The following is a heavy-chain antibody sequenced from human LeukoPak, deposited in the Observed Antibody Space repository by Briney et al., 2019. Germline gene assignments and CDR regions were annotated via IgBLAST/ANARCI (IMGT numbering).Heavy chain of an antibody. D-gene: IGHD2-2*01. V-gene: IGHV4-39*07. CDR2: IYYSGST. CDR3: ARDNAVPAAPPPGYFDY. J-gene: IGHJ4*02. CDR1: GFTVSSNY. Sequence: GSLRLSCAASGFTVSSNYMTWIRQPPGKGLEWIGSIYYSGSTYYNPSLKSRVTISVDTSKNQFSLKLSSVTAADTAVYYCARDNAVPAAPPPGYFDYWGQGTLVTVSS.